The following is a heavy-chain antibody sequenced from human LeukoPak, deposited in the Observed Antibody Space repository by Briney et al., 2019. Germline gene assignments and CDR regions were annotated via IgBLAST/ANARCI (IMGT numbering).Heavy chain of an antibody. CDR3: ARGPTISETGYFDY. CDR1: GGSFSAYY. CDR2: INHRGDT. D-gene: IGHD1-1*01. V-gene: IGHV4-34*01. J-gene: IGHJ4*03. Sequence: SETLSLTCAVYGGSFSAYYWSWIRQSPGEGLEWIAEINHRGDTNYNPSVKSRVSISVDTSKNQFSLKVTSLTAADTAVYYCARGPTISETGYFDYWGQGTLVTVSS.